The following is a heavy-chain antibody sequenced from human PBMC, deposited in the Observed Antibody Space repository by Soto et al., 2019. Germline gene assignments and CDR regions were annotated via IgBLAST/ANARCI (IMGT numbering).Heavy chain of an antibody. CDR2: IYTSGST. D-gene: IGHD2-2*01. CDR1: GGSISSYY. V-gene: IGHV4-4*07. Sequence: LSLTCTVSGGSISSYYWSWIRQPAGKGLEWIGRIYTSGSTNYNPSLKSRVTMSVDTSKNQFSLKLSSVTAADTAVYYCARACSSNSCYDVFDYWGQGTRVTVSS. J-gene: IGHJ4*02. CDR3: ARACSSNSCYDVFDY.